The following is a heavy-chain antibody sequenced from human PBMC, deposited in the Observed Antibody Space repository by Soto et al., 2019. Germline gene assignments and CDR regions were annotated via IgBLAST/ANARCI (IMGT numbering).Heavy chain of an antibody. Sequence: SETLSLTCAVYGGSFSGYYWSWIRQPPGKGLEWIGEINHSGSTNYNPSLKSRVTISVDTSKNQFSLKLSSVTAADTAVYYCARGPKYSSGWDYWGQGTLVTVSS. D-gene: IGHD6-19*01. J-gene: IGHJ4*02. CDR2: INHSGST. V-gene: IGHV4-34*01. CDR1: GGSFSGYY. CDR3: ARGPKYSSGWDY.